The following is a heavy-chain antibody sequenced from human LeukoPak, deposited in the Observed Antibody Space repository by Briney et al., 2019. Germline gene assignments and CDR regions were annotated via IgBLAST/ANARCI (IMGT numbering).Heavy chain of an antibody. J-gene: IGHJ4*02. CDR3: AKELYDSSGSQVDY. V-gene: IGHV3-30*02. CDR2: IRYDGSNK. CDR1: GFTFSNYG. D-gene: IGHD3-22*01. Sequence: GGSLRLSCAASGFTFSNYGMHWVRQAPGKGLEWVAFIRYDGSNKYYADSVKGRFTISRDNSKNTLYLQMNSLRAEDTAVYYCAKELYDSSGSQVDYWGQGTLVTVSS.